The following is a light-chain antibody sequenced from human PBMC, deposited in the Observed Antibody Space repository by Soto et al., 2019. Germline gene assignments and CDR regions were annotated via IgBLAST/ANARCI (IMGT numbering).Light chain of an antibody. CDR2: HND. Sequence: QSVLTQPPSASGTPGQRVTISCSGGSSNIGRNTVNWYQQLTGTAPKLLIYHNDNRPSGVPDRFSGSKSGTSASLAISGLQSEDEAHYHCAAWDHSLSGWLFGGGTKLTVL. CDR1: SSNIGRNT. V-gene: IGLV1-44*01. CDR3: AAWDHSLSGWL. J-gene: IGLJ3*02.